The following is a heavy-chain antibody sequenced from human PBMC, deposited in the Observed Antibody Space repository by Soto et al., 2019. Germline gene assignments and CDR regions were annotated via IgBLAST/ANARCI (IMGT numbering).Heavy chain of an antibody. V-gene: IGHV3-30*03. D-gene: IGHD3-22*01. J-gene: IGHJ5*02. CDR2: ISYDGNNK. CDR3: ARSYYDSTGFAVDP. CDR1: GFTFSTYG. Sequence: PGGSLRLSCAASGFTFSTYGMHWVRQAPGKGLEWVAVISYDGNNKYYADSVKGRFTISRDNSKNTLYLQMSSLRAEDTAVYYCARSYYDSTGFAVDPWGQGTLVTVSS.